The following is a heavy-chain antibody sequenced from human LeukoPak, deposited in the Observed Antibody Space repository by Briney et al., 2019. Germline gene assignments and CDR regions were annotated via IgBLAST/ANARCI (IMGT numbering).Heavy chain of an antibody. CDR2: IKQDGSEQ. CDR3: ARGGWYPDY. J-gene: IGHJ4*02. CDR1: GFTFSSSW. Sequence: QAGGSLRLSGVASGFTFSSSWMSWVGHPPGRGLEWVAYIKQDGSEQHYVDSVKGRFTISRDNAKNSLYLQMNSLRVEDTAVFYCARGGWYPDYWGLGTLVTVSS. V-gene: IGHV3-7*01. D-gene: IGHD6-19*01.